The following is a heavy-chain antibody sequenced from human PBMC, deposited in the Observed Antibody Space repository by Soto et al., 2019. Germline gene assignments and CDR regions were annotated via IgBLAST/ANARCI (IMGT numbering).Heavy chain of an antibody. J-gene: IGHJ6*01. CDR3: ARDRATMIVVVPAQYGIDV. D-gene: IGHD3-22*01. Sequence: ASVKVSCKASGYTFTGYYMHWVRQAPGQGLEWMGWINPNSGGTKYAQKFQGRVTMTRDTSISTAYMELSRLRSDDTAVYYCARDRATMIVVVPAQYGIDVGGQGTTVTVSS. CDR1: GYTFTGYY. CDR2: INPNSGGT. V-gene: IGHV1-2*02.